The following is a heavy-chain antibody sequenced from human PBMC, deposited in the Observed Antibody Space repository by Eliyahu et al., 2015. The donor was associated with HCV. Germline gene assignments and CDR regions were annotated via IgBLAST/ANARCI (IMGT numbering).Heavy chain of an antibody. D-gene: IGHD6-19*01. CDR1: GGSITTYY. V-gene: IGHV4-59*01. J-gene: IGHJ5*02. Sequence: QVQLQESGPGLVKPSETLSLTCTVSGGSITTYYWSWIRQPPGKGLEWIGYXHYSGSTTYNPXLKSRVTISVDTSKNQFSLKLTSVTAADTAVYYCASGGGGIAVTGTGGWFDPWGQGTLVTVSS. CDR2: XHYSGST. CDR3: ASGGGGIAVTGTGGWFDP.